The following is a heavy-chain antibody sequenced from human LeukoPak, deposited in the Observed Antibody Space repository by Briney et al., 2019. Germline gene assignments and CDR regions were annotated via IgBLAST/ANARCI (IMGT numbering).Heavy chain of an antibody. V-gene: IGHV3-7*02. J-gene: IGHJ4*02. Sequence: PVGTLRLSSAASGFASSDDWMTSGRQAPGKGLRWVANIKPDGSEKNYVASVKGRFPFPKANAKTSVYLQLNSLRVDDPARYYCARTPLTQLEPDYFDSWGQGTLVSVS. CDR1: GFASSDDW. D-gene: IGHD1-1*01. CDR2: IKPDGSEK. CDR3: ARTPLTQLEPDYFDS.